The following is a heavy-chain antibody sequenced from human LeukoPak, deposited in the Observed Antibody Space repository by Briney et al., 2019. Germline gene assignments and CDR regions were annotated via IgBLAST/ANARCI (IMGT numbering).Heavy chain of an antibody. CDR1: GFTFSSYW. Sequence: GGSLRLSCAASGFTFSSYWMSWVRQAPGKGLEWVANIKQDGSEKYYVDSVKGRFTISRDNAKNSLYLQMNSLRAEDTAVYYCARDSLGYCSGGSCYESDVWGQGTTVTVSS. V-gene: IGHV3-7*01. D-gene: IGHD2-15*01. J-gene: IGHJ6*02. CDR3: ARDSLGYCSGGSCYESDV. CDR2: IKQDGSEK.